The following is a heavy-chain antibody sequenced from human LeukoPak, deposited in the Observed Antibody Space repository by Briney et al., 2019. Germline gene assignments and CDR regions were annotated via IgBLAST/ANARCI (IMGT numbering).Heavy chain of an antibody. V-gene: IGHV4-4*07. Sequence: KPSETLSLTCTVSGGSISSYYWSWIRQPAGKGLEWIGRIYTSGSTNYNPSLKSRVTISVDTSKNQFSLKLSSVTAADTAVYYCARALVTTVVTNYFDYWGQGTLVTVSS. CDR3: ARALVTTVVTNYFDY. CDR1: GGSISSYY. D-gene: IGHD4-23*01. CDR2: IYTSGST. J-gene: IGHJ4*02.